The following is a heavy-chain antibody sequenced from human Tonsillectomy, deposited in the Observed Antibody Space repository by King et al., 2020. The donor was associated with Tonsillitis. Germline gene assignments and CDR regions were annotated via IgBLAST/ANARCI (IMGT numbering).Heavy chain of an antibody. Sequence: QLQESGPGLVKPSGTLSLTCTVSGGSIRSYYWSWIRQPPGKGLEWIGYIYYSGSTNYNPSLKSRVTISVDTSKNQFSLKLSSVTAADTAVYYCARDRIFGEDYYYYGMDVWGQGTTVTVSS. J-gene: IGHJ6*02. CDR2: IYYSGST. CDR3: ARDRIFGEDYYYYGMDV. D-gene: IGHD3-3*01. CDR1: GGSIRSYY. V-gene: IGHV4-59*01.